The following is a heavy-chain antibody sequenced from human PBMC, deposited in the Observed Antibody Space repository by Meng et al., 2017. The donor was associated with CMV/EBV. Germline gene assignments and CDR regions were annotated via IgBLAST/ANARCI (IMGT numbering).Heavy chain of an antibody. CDR2: INHSGST. CDR3: ARSTILGVVPRRFDY. V-gene: IGHV4-34*01. J-gene: IGHJ4*02. Sequence: YGGSFSGYYWSWIRQPPGKGLEWIGEINHSGSTNYNPSLKSRVTISVDTSKNQFSLKLSSVTAADTAVYYCARSTILGVVPRRFDYWGQGTLVTVSS. D-gene: IGHD3-3*01. CDR1: GGSFSGYY.